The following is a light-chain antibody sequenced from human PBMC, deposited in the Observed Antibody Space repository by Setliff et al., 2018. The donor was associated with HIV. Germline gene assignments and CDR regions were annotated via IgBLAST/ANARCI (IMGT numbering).Light chain of an antibody. J-gene: IGLJ1*01. CDR3: CSYADNFNYV. V-gene: IGLV2-11*01. CDR1: SSDVGGYNY. Sequence: LTQPRSVSGSPGQSVTISCTGSSSDVGGYNYVSWYQQHPGKAPKVMIYDVSKRPSGVPDRFSGSKSDNTASLTISGLQAEDEADYYCCSYADNFNYVFGGGTKATVL. CDR2: DVS.